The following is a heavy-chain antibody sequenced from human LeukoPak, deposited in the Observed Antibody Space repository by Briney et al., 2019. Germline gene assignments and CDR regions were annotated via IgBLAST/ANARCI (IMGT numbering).Heavy chain of an antibody. D-gene: IGHD3-22*01. CDR1: GGSITSYY. Sequence: PSETLSLTCTVSGGSITSYYWSWIRQPAGKGLEWIGCIYTSGSTNDNPSLKSRVTMSVDTSKNQFSLKLSSVTAADTAVYYCAGHYYYNTSGSDYWGQGALVTVSS. J-gene: IGHJ4*02. CDR2: IYTSGST. CDR3: AGHYYYNTSGSDY. V-gene: IGHV4-4*07.